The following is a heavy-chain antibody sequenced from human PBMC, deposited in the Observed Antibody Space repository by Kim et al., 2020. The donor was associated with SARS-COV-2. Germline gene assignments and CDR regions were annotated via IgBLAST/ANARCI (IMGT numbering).Heavy chain of an antibody. CDR3: ARGAVGATTNFDY. D-gene: IGHD1-26*01. CDR2: INPNSGGT. Sequence: ASVKVSCKASGYTFTGYYMHWVRQAPGQGLEWMGWINPNSGGTNYAQKFQGWVTMTRDTSISTAYMELSRLRSDDTAVYYCARGAVGATTNFDYWGQGTLVTVSS. J-gene: IGHJ4*02. CDR1: GYTFTGYY. V-gene: IGHV1-2*04.